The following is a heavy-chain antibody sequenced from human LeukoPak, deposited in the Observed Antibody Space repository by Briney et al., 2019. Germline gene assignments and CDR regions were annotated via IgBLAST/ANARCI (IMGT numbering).Heavy chain of an antibody. J-gene: IGHJ4*02. CDR3: ARDTDGSLDY. V-gene: IGHV3-7*01. CDR2: IKKDGSTK. CDR1: GFTFTNSW. D-gene: IGHD1-26*01. Sequence: GGSLRLSCAASGFTFTNSWMAWVRQAPGKGLEWVANIKKDGSTKHYVDSVKGRFTISRDNPKNSLYLQMNSLRADDTAVYYCARDTDGSLDYWGQGILVTVAS.